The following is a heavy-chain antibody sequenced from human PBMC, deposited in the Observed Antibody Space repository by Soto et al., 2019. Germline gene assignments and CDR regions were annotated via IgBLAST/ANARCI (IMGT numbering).Heavy chain of an antibody. CDR1: GFTFSSYN. J-gene: IGHJ4*02. Sequence: VQLVESGEGLVQPGGSLRLSCAASGFTFSSYNIHWIRQAPGKGLESVSAISRSGDRTYYADSVKGRFTITRDNSKNTVWLQMGSLRAEDMAVYYCARARCSSGQCYYFDYWGRGALVSVSS. V-gene: IGHV3-64*02. D-gene: IGHD2-15*01. CDR2: ISRSGDRT. CDR3: ARARCSSGQCYYFDY.